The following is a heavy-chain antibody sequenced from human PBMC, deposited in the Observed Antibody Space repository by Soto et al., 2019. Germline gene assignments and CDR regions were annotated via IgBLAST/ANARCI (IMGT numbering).Heavy chain of an antibody. CDR2: ISGSGGST. CDR1: GFTFSSYA. D-gene: IGHD3-22*01. V-gene: IGHV3-23*01. Sequence: GGSLRLSCAASGFTFSSYAMSWVRQAPGKGLEWVSAISGSGGSTYYADSVKGRFTISRDNSKNTLYLQMNSLRAEDTAVYYCAKDRTRGAYYYDSSGYAEFDYWGQGTLVTVSS. CDR3: AKDRTRGAYYYDSSGYAEFDY. J-gene: IGHJ4*02.